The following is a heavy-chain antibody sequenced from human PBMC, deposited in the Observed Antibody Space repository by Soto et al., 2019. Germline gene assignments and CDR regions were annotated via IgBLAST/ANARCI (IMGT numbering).Heavy chain of an antibody. V-gene: IGHV5-51*03. CDR1: GYDFNIYW. D-gene: IGHD2-2*01. Sequence: EVQLVQSGAEVKKPGESLMVSCKASGYDFNIYWIGWVRQLPGKGLEWMGVVYPDDSDTIYSPSFQGLVTISVDKSISTAYLQWIDLKASDTAMYYCARRVHSNSPGGGWDVWGQGTTSPSP. CDR2: VYPDDSDT. J-gene: IGHJ6*02. CDR3: ARRVHSNSPGGGWDV.